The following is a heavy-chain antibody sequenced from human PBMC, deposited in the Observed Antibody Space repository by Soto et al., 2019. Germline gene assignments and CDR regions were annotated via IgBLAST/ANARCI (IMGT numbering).Heavy chain of an antibody. J-gene: IGHJ3*02. CDR2: ISGSGGST. CDR1: GFTFSSYA. Sequence: QPGGSLRLSCAASGFTFSSYAINWVRQAPGKGLEWVSAISGSGGSTYYADSAKGRFTISRDNSKNTLYLQMNSLRAEDTAVYYCAKISVRPHNDAFDIWGQGTMVTVSS. CDR3: AKISVRPHNDAFDI. V-gene: IGHV3-23*01.